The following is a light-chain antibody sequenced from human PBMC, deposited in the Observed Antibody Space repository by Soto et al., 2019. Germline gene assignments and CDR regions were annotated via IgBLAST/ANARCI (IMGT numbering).Light chain of an antibody. CDR3: HQYKSYTPYT. CDR1: HSIDNW. V-gene: IGKV1-5*01. CDR2: DAS. J-gene: IGKJ2*01. Sequence: DIQMTQSPSALSASLGDRVTITCRASHSIDNWLAWYQQSPGKAPNILIYDASSLASGVPSRFSGGGSETEFTLTISNLQPDDFVTYYCHQYKSYTPYTIGQGTKVEIK.